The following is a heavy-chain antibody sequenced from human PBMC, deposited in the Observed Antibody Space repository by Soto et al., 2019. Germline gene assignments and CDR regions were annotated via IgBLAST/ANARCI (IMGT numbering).Heavy chain of an antibody. Sequence: PSETLSLTCTVSGGSISSGDYYWSWIRQPPGKGLEWIGYIYYSGSTYYNPSLKSRVTISVDTSKNQFSLKLSSVTAADTAVYYCARGMGLRYTNWLDPWGHGLLVTVSS. V-gene: IGHV4-30-4*01. CDR3: ARGMGLRYTNWLDP. CDR1: GGSISSGDYY. CDR2: IYYSGST. J-gene: IGHJ5*02. D-gene: IGHD3-9*01.